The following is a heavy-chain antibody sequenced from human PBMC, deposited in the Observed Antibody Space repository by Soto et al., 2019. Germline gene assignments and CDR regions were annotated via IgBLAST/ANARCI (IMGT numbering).Heavy chain of an antibody. V-gene: IGHV4-34*01. CDR3: ARATYGDYVGYFDP. J-gene: IGHJ5*02. Sequence: PSETLSLTCDVYGGSFSGYIWTWIRQTPGKGLQWIGQINHSGSANYNPSLKSRVTISVDTSKNQFSLELSSVTTADTAVYYCARATYGDYVGYFDPWGQGIQVTVSS. CDR2: INHSGSA. D-gene: IGHD4-17*01. CDR1: GGSFSGYI.